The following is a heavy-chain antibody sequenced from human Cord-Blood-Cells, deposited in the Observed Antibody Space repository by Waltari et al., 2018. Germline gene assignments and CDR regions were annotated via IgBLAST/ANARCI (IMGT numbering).Heavy chain of an antibody. J-gene: IGHJ2*01. Sequence: QVQLQQWGAGLFKPSETLSLTCAVYGGSFSGYYWSWIGQPPGKGLAWIGEINHSGSTNYNPSIKSRVTISVDTSKNQFSLKLSSVTAADTAVYYCARGPRIILRFLEWLSAHWYFDLWGRGTLVTVSS. CDR1: GGSFSGYY. D-gene: IGHD3-3*01. CDR3: ARGPRIILRFLEWLSAHWYFDL. V-gene: IGHV4-34*01. CDR2: INHSGST.